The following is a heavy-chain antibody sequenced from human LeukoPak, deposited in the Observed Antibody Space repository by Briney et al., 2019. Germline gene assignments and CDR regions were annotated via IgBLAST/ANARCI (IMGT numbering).Heavy chain of an antibody. CDR2: IYTSGST. V-gene: IGHV4-4*07. J-gene: IGHJ5*02. CDR1: GGSISSYY. D-gene: IGHD3-10*01. Sequence: SETLSLTCTVSGGSISSYYWSWIRQPAGKGLEWIGRIYTSGSTNYNPSLKSRVTMSVDTSKNQFSLKLSSVTAADTAVYYCARRRRTMVRDTLRFDPWGQGTLVTVSS. CDR3: ARRRRTMVRDTLRFDP.